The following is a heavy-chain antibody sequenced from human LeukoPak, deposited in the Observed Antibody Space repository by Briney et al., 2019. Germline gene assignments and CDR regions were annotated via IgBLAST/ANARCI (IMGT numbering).Heavy chain of an antibody. D-gene: IGHD3-3*01. J-gene: IGHJ6*03. CDR3: ASGEGYDFWSGYYSPSYYYYMDV. CDR2: INPSGGST. Sequence: ASVKVSCKASGYTFTSYYMHWVRQAPGQGLEWMGIINPSGGSTSYAQKFQGRVTMTRDTSTSTVYMELSSLRSEDTAVYYCASGEGYDFWSGYYSPSYYYYMDVWGKGTTVTVSS. V-gene: IGHV1-46*01. CDR1: GYTFTSYY.